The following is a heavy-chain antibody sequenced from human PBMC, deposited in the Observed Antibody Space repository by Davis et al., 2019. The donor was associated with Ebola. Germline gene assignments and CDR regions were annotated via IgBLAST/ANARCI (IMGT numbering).Heavy chain of an antibody. V-gene: IGHV3-9*01. D-gene: IGHD4-11*01. Sequence: SLKISCAGSGFSFDDYAMHWVRQGLGKGLEWVSGISWNSGVIAYADSVKGRFTISRDNAKKSLYLQMNSLRPEDTAFYYCASAPYGNFYHFDGWGQGTLVTVSS. CDR1: GFSFDDYA. CDR3: ASAPYGNFYHFDG. CDR2: ISWNSGVI. J-gene: IGHJ4*02.